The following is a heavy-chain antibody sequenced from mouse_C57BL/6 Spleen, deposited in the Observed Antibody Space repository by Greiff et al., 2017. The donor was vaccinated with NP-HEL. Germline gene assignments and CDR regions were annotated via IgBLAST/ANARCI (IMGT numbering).Heavy chain of an antibody. CDR1: GYTFTSYW. CDR2: IHPNSGST. CDR3: ARRAYHYAMDY. J-gene: IGHJ4*01. Sequence: VQLQQSGAELVKPGASVKLSCKASGYTFTSYWMHWVKQRPGQGLEWIGMIHPNSGSTNYNEKFKSKATLTVDKSSSTAYMQLSSLTSEDSAVYYCARRAYHYAMDYWGQGTSVTVSS. V-gene: IGHV1-64*01. D-gene: IGHD2-10*01.